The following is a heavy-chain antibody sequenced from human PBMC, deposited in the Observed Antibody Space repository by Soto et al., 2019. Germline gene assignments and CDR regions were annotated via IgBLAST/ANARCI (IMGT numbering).Heavy chain of an antibody. CDR2: IKSKNDGGTL. CDR1: DFDFTISW. V-gene: IGHV3-15*07. CDR3: STSGYGGFDY. J-gene: IGHJ4*02. D-gene: IGHD5-12*01. Sequence: PGGSLRLSCVASDFDFTISWMDWVRLAPGKGLEWVARIKSKNDGGTLDYASPVKGRFTISRDDSKKTSYLQLNSLKTEDTAINYCSTSGYGGFDYWGQGVLVTV.